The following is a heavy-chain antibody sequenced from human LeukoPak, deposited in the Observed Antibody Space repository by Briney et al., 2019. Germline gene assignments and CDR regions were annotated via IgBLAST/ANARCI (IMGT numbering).Heavy chain of an antibody. CDR1: GFAFDEHG. CDR2: INWSGGST. V-gene: IGHV3-20*04. Sequence: GSLRLFCTASGFAFDEHGMSWVRQVPGKGLELVSGINWSGGSTGYADPLRGRFTISRDNTKNSLYLQMDSLRAEDTALYYCARAPIASPFYFDYWGQGTLVTVSS. J-gene: IGHJ4*02. CDR3: ARAPIASPFYFDY. D-gene: IGHD2-15*01.